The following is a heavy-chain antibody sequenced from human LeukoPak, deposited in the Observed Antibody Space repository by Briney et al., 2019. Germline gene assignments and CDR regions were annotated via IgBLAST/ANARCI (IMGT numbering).Heavy chain of an antibody. CDR1: GFTFSSYG. D-gene: IGHD4-17*01. V-gene: IGHV3-30*18. CDR3: AKEPPRGHDYGDYYYYGMDV. CDR2: ISYDGSNK. Sequence: PGGSLRLSCAASGFTFSSYGMHWVRQAPGKGLEWVAVISYDGSNKYYADSVKGRFTISRDNSKNTLYLQMNSLRAEDTAVYYCAKEPPRGHDYGDYYYYGMDVWGQGTTVTVSS. J-gene: IGHJ6*02.